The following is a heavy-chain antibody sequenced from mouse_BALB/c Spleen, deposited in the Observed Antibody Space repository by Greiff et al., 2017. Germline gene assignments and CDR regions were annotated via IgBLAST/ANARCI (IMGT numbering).Heavy chain of an antibody. CDR1: GYTFTSYW. CDR3: KRGDYGGSHWYFDV. Sequence: QVQLQQPGAELVRPGASVKLSCKASGYTFTSYWINWVKQRPGQGLEWIGNIYPSDSYTNYNQKFKDKATLTVDKSSSTAYMQLSSPTSEDSAVYYWKRGDYGGSHWYFDVWGAGTTVTVAS. D-gene: IGHD1-1*01. J-gene: IGHJ1*01. V-gene: IGHV1-69*02. CDR2: IYPSDSYT.